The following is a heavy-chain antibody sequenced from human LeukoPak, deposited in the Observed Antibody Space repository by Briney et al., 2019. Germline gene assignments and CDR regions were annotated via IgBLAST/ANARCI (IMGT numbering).Heavy chain of an antibody. CDR3: ARFGQWELLRNWFDP. J-gene: IGHJ5*02. CDR1: GGSVSSGSYY. D-gene: IGHD1-26*01. CDR2: IYYSGST. V-gene: IGHV4-61*01. Sequence: PSETLSLTCTVSGGSVSSGSYYWSWIRQPPGKGLEWIGYIYYSGSTNYYPSLKSRVTISVDTSKNQFSLKLSSVTAADTAVYYCARFGQWELLRNWFDPWGQGTLVTVSS.